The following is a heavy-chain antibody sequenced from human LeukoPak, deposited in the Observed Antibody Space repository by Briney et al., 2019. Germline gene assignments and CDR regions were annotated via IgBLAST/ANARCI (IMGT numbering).Heavy chain of an antibody. CDR3: ARIATGYNWFDP. CDR2: INPNSGGT. Sequence: ASVKVSCKASGYTFTGYYMHWVRQAPGQGLEWMGWINPNSGGTNYAQKFQGRVTMTRDTSISTAYMELSRLRSDGTAVYYCARIATGYNWFDPWGQGTLVTVSS. V-gene: IGHV1-2*02. J-gene: IGHJ5*02. CDR1: GYTFTGYY. D-gene: IGHD5-24*01.